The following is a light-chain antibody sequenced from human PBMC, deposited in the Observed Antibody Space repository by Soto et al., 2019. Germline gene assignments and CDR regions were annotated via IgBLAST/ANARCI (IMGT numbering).Light chain of an antibody. V-gene: IGLV3-21*04. CDR1: NIGSKS. CDR2: YDS. Sequence: SYELTQPPSVSVAPGKTARITCGGNNIGSKSVHWYQQKPGQAPVLVIYYDSDRPSGIPERFSGSNSGYTATLTISRVEAGDEADYYCQVWDSSSDPPFGGGTKLTVL. CDR3: QVWDSSSDPP. J-gene: IGLJ2*01.